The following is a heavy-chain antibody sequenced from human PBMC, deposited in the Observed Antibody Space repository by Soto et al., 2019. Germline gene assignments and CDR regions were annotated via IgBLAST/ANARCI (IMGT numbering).Heavy chain of an antibody. CDR1: GGSISSSSYY. V-gene: IGHV4-39*02. J-gene: IGHJ6*02. CDR3: ARDPGLAAAGTGYYYGMDV. Sequence: QLQLQESGPGLVKPSETLSLTCTVSGGSISSSSYYWGWIRQPPGNGLEWIGSIYYSGSTYYNPSLKSRVTISVDTSKNQFSLKLSSVTAADTAVYYCARDPGLAAAGTGYYYGMDVRGQGTTVTVSS. D-gene: IGHD6-13*01. CDR2: IYYSGST.